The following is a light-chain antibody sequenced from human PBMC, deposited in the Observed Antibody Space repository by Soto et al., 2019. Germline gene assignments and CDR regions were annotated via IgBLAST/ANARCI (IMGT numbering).Light chain of an antibody. V-gene: IGKV3-20*01. CDR2: GAS. CDR1: QSVSSTF. CDR3: QQFESSVT. Sequence: IVLTQSPGSLSLSPGERATISCRASQSVSSTFFAWYQQRPGQAPRLLMYGASSRATGIPERFSGSGSGTDFTLTISRLEPEDFGVYYCQQFESSVTFGQGTKVEIK. J-gene: IGKJ1*01.